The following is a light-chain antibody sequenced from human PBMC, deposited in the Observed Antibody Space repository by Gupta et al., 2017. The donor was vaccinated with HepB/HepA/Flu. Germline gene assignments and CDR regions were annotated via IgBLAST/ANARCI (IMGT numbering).Light chain of an antibody. CDR3: SQCTHAGFT. J-gene: IGKJ3*01. Sequence: VVMTQSPLSLPVTLGQPASIYCRSSQSLLYSDGNTYLSWYQQRPGQSPRRLMYEVSKRDSGVPDRFSGSGSGTYFTLKISRVEAEDVGVYYCSQCTHAGFTFGPGTKVAIK. CDR2: EVS. CDR1: QSLLYSDGNTY. V-gene: IGKV2-30*01.